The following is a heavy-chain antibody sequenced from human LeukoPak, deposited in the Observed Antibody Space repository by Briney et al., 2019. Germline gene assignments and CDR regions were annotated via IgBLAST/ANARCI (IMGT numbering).Heavy chain of an antibody. CDR3: ARDFVGMDV. J-gene: IGHJ6*02. Sequence: GGSLRLSCAASGFTISNYWILWVRQAPGKGLVWVSRINSDGRATNYADSVKGRFTISRDNAKNTLYLQMNSLRVEDTAVYYCARDFVGMDVWVQGTTVTVSS. CDR1: GFTISNYW. CDR2: INSDGRAT. V-gene: IGHV3-74*01.